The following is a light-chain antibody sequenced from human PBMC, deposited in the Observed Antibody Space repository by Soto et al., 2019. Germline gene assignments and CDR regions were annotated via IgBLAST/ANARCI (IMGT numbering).Light chain of an antibody. V-gene: IGKV3-11*01. CDR3: QQRYNWPPWT. Sequence: EIVLTQSPATLSLSPGERATLSCRASQSVSNYLAWYQQRPGQVPRLLIYDASVRATGIPARFSGSGSGTDFTLTISSLEPEDFAVYYCQQRYNWPPWTFGQGTKVEIK. J-gene: IGKJ1*01. CDR1: QSVSNY. CDR2: DAS.